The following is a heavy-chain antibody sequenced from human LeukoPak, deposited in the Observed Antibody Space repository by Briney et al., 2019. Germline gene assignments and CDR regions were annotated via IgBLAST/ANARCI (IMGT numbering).Heavy chain of an antibody. D-gene: IGHD7-27*01. CDR2: ISYDGSNK. J-gene: IGHJ4*02. CDR3: ARDSVETGEFDY. CDR1: GFTFSSYA. V-gene: IGHV3-30-3*01. Sequence: GRSLRLSCAASGFTFSSYAMHWVRQAPGKGLEWVAVISYDGSNKYYADSVKGRFTISRDNSKNTLYLQMNSLRAEDTAVYYCARDSVETGEFDYWGQGALVTVSS.